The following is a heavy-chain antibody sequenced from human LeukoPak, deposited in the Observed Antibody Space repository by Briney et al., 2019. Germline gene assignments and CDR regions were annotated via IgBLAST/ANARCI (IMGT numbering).Heavy chain of an antibody. D-gene: IGHD2-15*01. Sequence: GGSLRLSCAASGFTFSDYYMSWIRQAPGKGLEWVSYISSSGSTIYCADSVKGRFTISRDNAKNSLYLQMNSLRAEDTAVYYCAIELGYCSGGSCYPTDYWGQGTLVTVSS. CDR2: ISSSGSTI. CDR1: GFTFSDYY. V-gene: IGHV3-11*04. J-gene: IGHJ4*02. CDR3: AIELGYCSGGSCYPTDY.